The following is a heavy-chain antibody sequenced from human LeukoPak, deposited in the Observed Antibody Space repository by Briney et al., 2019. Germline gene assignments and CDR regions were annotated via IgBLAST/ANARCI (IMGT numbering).Heavy chain of an antibody. CDR3: ARREGSGRIAVAKNAFDI. CDR2: INAGNGNT. V-gene: IGHV1-3*01. CDR1: GYTFTSYA. Sequence: ASVKVSCKASGYTFTSYAMHWVRQAPGQRLEWMGWINAGNGNTKYSQKFQGRVTIARDTSASTAYMELSSLRSEDTAVYYCARREGSGRIAVAKNAFDIWGQGTMVTVSS. D-gene: IGHD6-19*01. J-gene: IGHJ3*02.